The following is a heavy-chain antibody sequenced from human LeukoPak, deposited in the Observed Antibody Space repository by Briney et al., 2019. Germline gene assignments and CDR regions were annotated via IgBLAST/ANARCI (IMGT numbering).Heavy chain of an antibody. CDR1: GGSVSSYY. Sequence: SETLSLTCTVSGGSVSSYYWSWVRQPPGKRLEWLGYIYNSGGTNYNPSLNGRVTISVDTSKNQFSLNLSSVTAADTAVYYCARRHRYYYYMDVWGKGTTVTVSS. V-gene: IGHV4-4*09. CDR2: IYNSGGT. CDR3: ARRHRYYYYMDV. J-gene: IGHJ6*03.